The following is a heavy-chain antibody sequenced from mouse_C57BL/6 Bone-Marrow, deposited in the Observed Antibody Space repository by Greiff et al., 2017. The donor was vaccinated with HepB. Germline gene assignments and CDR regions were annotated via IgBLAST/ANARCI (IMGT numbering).Heavy chain of an antibody. V-gene: IGHV3-6*01. J-gene: IGHJ3*01. Sequence: ESGPGLVKPSQSLSLTCSVTGYSITSGYSWNWIRQFPGNKLEWMGYISYDGSNNYNPSLKNRISITRDTSKNQFFLKLKSVTTEDTATYYCARAPDGYPFAYWGQGTLVTVSA. CDR1: GYSITSGYS. CDR3: ARAPDGYPFAY. CDR2: ISYDGSN. D-gene: IGHD2-3*01.